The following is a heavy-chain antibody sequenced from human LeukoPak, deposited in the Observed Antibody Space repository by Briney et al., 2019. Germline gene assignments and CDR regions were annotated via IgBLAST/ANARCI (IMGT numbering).Heavy chain of an antibody. CDR1: GFTFSDYA. Sequence: PGGSLRLSCAASGFTFSDYAMSWVRQAPGKGLEWVSGISGSGGSTYYADSVKGRFTISRDNSKNTLYLQMNSLRAEDTAVYYCAKNHNSNGYHTDDAFDVWGQGTMVTVSS. J-gene: IGHJ3*01. CDR2: ISGSGGST. D-gene: IGHD3-22*01. CDR3: AKNHNSNGYHTDDAFDV. V-gene: IGHV3-23*01.